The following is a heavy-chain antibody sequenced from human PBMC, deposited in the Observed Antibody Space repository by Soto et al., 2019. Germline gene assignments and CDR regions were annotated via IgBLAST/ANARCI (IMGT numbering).Heavy chain of an antibody. CDR1: GYTFTSYA. J-gene: IGHJ4*02. CDR2: INAGNGNT. V-gene: IGHV1-3*01. CDR3: TTGYDPLPH. Sequence: GASVKVSCKASGYTFTSYAMHWVRQAPGQRLEWMGWINAGNGNTKYSQKFQGRVTITRDTSASTAYMELNSLKTEDTSFYYCTTGYDPLPHWGQGTLVTVSS. D-gene: IGHD2-2*01.